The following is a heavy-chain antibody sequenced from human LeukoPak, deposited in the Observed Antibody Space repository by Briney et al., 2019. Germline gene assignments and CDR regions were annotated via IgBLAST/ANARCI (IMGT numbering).Heavy chain of an antibody. J-gene: IGHJ4*02. CDR2: ISGSNSYI. CDR3: ATYRQVLLPFES. D-gene: IGHD2-8*02. V-gene: IGHV3-21*04. CDR1: GFTFNSYS. Sequence: GSLRLSCAASGFTFNSYSMNWVRQAPGKGLEWVSSISGSNSYIYYADSMKGRFTISRDNAKNSLYLQMNSLRAEDTAIYYCATYRQVLLPFESWGQGTLVTVSS.